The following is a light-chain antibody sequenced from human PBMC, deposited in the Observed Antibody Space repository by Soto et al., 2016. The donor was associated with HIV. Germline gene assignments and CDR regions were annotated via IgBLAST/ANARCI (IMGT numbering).Light chain of an antibody. CDR3: QQYQSYSIT. CDR1: QSISSW. V-gene: IGKV1-5*03. Sequence: DIQMTQSPSTLSASVGDRVTITCRASQSISSWLAWYQQKPGIAPKLLIYAASALESGVPSRFYGSGFGTEFTLTISSLQPDDFATYYCQQYQSYSITFGGGTKVEIK. CDR2: AAS. J-gene: IGKJ4*01.